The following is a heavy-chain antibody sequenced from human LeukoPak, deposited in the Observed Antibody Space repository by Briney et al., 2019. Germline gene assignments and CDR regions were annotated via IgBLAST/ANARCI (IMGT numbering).Heavy chain of an antibody. CDR2: IYYSGST. D-gene: IGHD3-22*01. J-gene: IGHJ4*02. CDR3: ARANPPYYYDSSGTYFDY. CDR1: GGSMSSYY. Sequence: SETLSLTCTVSGGSMSSYYWSCIRQPPRKGLEWIGYIYYSGSTNYNPSLKSRVTISVDTSKNQFSLKLSSVTPADTAVYYCARANPPYYYDSSGTYFDYWGQGTLVTVSS. V-gene: IGHV4-59*01.